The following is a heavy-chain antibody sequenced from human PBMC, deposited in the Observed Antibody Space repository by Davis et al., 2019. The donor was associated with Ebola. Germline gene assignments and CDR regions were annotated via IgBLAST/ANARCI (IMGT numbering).Heavy chain of an antibody. Sequence: GESLKISCAASGFTFSSYGMHWVRQAPGKGLEWVAVIWYDGSNKYYADSVKGRFTISRDNSKNTLYLQMNSLRAEDTAVYYCARDPHAYGDPSLYYYYGMDVWGQGTTVTVSS. V-gene: IGHV3-33*01. CDR3: ARDPHAYGDPSLYYYYGMDV. CDR1: GFTFSSYG. J-gene: IGHJ6*02. CDR2: IWYDGSNK. D-gene: IGHD4-17*01.